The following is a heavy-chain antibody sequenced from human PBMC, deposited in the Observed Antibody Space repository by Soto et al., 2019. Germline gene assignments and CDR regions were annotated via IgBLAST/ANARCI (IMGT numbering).Heavy chain of an antibody. CDR2: VTWNSFAT. D-gene: IGHD3-16*01. CDR3: VKEGGMKYFDF. V-gene: IGHV3-9*01. Sequence: EVQLVESGGGLVQPGRSLRLSCTASGFIFDDHTMHWVRQAPGKGLEWVAGVTWNSFATGYADSVKGRFTISRDNAKNALYLQMNSLSGEDTAVYLCVKEGGMKYFDFWGRGTVVTVSS. J-gene: IGHJ2*01. CDR1: GFIFDDHT.